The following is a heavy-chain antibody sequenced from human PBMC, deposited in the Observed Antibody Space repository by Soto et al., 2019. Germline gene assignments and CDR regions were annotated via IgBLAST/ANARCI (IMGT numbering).Heavy chain of an antibody. CDR2: INPNSGGT. J-gene: IGHJ4*02. CDR3: ARDSYAALGGYCTNGVCYLFDY. Sequence: ASVKVSCKASGYTFTGYYMHWVRQAPGQGLEWMGWINPNSGGTNYAQKFQGWVTMTRDTSISTAYMELSRLRSDDTAVYYCARDSYAALGGYCTNGVCYLFDYWGQGTLVTVSS. D-gene: IGHD2-8*01. V-gene: IGHV1-2*04. CDR1: GYTFTGYY.